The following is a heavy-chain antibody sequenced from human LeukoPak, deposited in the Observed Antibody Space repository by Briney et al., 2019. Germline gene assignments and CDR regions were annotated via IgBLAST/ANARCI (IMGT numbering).Heavy chain of an antibody. J-gene: IGHJ4*02. CDR2: IYTSGST. V-gene: IGHV4-61*02. CDR1: GGSTSSGRYY. CDR3: ASVWCSSTSCYHHFDY. Sequence: SQTLSLTCTVSGGSTSSGRYYWSCIRQPAGKGLEWIGRIYTSGSTNYNPSLKSRVTISVDTSKNQFSLKLSSVTAADTAVYYCASVWCSSTSCYHHFDYWGQGTLVTVSS. D-gene: IGHD2-2*01.